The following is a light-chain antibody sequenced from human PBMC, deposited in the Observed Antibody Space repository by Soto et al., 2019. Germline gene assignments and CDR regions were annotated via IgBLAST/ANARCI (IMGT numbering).Light chain of an antibody. V-gene: IGKV3-20*01. CDR2: GAS. CDR1: QSVSTSY. Sequence: EIVLTQSPGTLSLSPGERATLSCRASQSVSTSYLAWFQPKPGQAPRLLIYGASSRAAGIPDRFSGSGSGTDFALTISRLEPEDFAVYYCQHYGSSLFTFGPGTKVDIK. J-gene: IGKJ3*01. CDR3: QHYGSSLFT.